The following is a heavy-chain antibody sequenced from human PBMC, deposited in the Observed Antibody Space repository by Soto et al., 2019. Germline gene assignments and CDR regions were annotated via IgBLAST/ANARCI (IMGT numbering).Heavy chain of an antibody. Sequence: GGSLRLSCNASGFTVSSTYMSWVRQAPGMGLEWVAVIGSGGSTHYADSVKGRFTISRDIPKNSVYLQMDSLRVEDTAVYYCAREGALKPFSSWGQGALVTVSS. CDR2: IGSGGST. V-gene: IGHV3-53*01. CDR1: GFTVSSTY. J-gene: IGHJ5*02. CDR3: AREGALKPFSS.